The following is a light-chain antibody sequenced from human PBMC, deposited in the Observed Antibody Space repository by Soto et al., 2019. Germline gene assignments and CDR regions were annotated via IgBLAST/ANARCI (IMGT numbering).Light chain of an antibody. CDR1: QGIRND. CDR3: LQDYNYPLT. Sequence: AIQMTQSPSSQSASVGDRVTITCRASQGIRNDLGWYQQKPGKAPKLLIYAASSLQSGVPSRFSGSGSGTDFTLTISSLQPEYFATYYCLQDYNYPLTFGQGTKVEIK. J-gene: IGKJ1*01. CDR2: AAS. V-gene: IGKV1-6*01.